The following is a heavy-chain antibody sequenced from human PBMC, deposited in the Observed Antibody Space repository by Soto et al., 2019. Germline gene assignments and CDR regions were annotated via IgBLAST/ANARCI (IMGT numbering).Heavy chain of an antibody. CDR2: INAGYGNT. J-gene: IGHJ4*02. CDR1: GYTFSSYA. D-gene: IGHD7-27*01. V-gene: IGHV1-3*01. Sequence: ASVKVSCKASGYTFSSYAMHWVRQAPGQRLEWMGWINAGYGNTKSSQKFQDRVTISRDTSAGTAYMELTSLRSEDTAVYYCARDTGDGTFDFWGQGTLVTVSS. CDR3: ARDTGDGTFDF.